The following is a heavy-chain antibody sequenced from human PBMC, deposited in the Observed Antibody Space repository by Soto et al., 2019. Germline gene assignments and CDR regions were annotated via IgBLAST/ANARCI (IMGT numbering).Heavy chain of an antibody. CDR1: GFTFDDYT. CDR3: AKPNAGFDDSSGLDAFDI. J-gene: IGHJ3*02. CDR2: ISWDGGST. V-gene: IGHV3-43*01. Sequence: GGSLRLSCAASGFTFDDYTMHWVRQAPGKGLEWVSLISWDGGSTYYADSVKGRFTISRDNSKNSLYLQMNSLRTEDTALYYCAKPNAGFDDSSGLDAFDIWGQGTMVTVSS. D-gene: IGHD3-22*01.